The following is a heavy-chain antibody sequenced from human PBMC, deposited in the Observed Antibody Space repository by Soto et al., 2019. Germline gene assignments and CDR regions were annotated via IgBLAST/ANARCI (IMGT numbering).Heavy chain of an antibody. CDR3: ARARATIAAAAIFDC. CDR1: GGSISASSW. Sequence: SVTLCLTCAVSGGSISASSWRSWVRQPPGKGLEWIGEVYRTGSTNYNPSLESRLTISVDKSKNQFSLKLTSVTAADTAVYYCARARATIAAAAIFDCWGQGTLVTVS. V-gene: IGHV4-4*02. J-gene: IGHJ4*02. D-gene: IGHD6-13*01. CDR2: VYRTGST.